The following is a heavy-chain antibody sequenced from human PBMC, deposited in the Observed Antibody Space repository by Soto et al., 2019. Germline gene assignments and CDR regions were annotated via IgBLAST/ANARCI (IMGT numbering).Heavy chain of an antibody. Sequence: PGWSLRLSCTVSAVCELSFSDQYMDWVRQAPGKGLEWVGRSRNRVNNLSTAYAASVQGRFTISRDESKNTVYLQMHSLKTDDTAVYYCSRVDPRAKSPDYWSQGTLVTVSS. CDR2: SRNRVNNLST. CDR3: SRVDPRAKSPDY. V-gene: IGHV3-72*01. CDR1: AVCELSFSDQY. J-gene: IGHJ4*02. D-gene: IGHD3-9*01.